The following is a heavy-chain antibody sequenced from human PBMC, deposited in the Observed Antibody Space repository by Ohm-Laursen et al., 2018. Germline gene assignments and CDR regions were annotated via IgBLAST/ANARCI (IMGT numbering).Heavy chain of an antibody. D-gene: IGHD3-10*01. J-gene: IGHJ4*02. Sequence: ASVKVSCNASGYTFTSYYMHWVRQAPGQGLEWMGIISPSGGSTSYTQNFQGRVTMTRDTSISTAYMELSRLRSDDTAVYYCAREATPYYYGSGSYLDLDYWGQGTLVTVSS. CDR3: AREATPYYYGSGSYLDLDY. CDR2: ISPSGGST. CDR1: GYTFTSYY. V-gene: IGHV1-46*01.